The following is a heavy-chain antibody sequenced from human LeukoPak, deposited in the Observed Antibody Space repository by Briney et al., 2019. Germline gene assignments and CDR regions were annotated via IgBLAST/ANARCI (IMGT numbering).Heavy chain of an antibody. J-gene: IGHJ4*02. Sequence: SETLSLTCAVSGSSINTDYFWGWIRQPPGQGLEWIGSIHHSGRTYYSPSLKSRVTISLDTSKNQFSLNLSSVTAADTAVYYCARDNFYSIFDYWGQGTLVTVAS. CDR2: IHHSGRT. D-gene: IGHD2-21*02. V-gene: IGHV4-38-2*02. CDR3: ARDNFYSIFDY. CDR1: GSSINTDYF.